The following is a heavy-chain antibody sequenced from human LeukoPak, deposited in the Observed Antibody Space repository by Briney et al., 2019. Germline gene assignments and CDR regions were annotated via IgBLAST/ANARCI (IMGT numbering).Heavy chain of an antibody. CDR2: IFFSGTT. CDR3: ARGGDGYNYGDY. V-gene: IGHV4-59*01. CDR1: GGSMKSYY. D-gene: IGHD5-24*01. J-gene: IGHJ4*02. Sequence: SETLSLTCTVSGGSMKSYYWNWIRQPPGKGLEWIGYIFFSGTTRHNPSLSSRLTMSVDTSKNQFSPNLTSVTAADTAVYYCARGGDGYNYGDYWGQGTLVTVSS.